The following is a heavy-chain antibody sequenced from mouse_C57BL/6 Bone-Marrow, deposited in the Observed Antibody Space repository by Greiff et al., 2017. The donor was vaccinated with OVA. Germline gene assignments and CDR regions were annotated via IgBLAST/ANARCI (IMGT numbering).Heavy chain of an antibody. CDR3: ARGDYYGSSYH. V-gene: IGHV1-54*01. D-gene: IGHD1-1*01. CDR1: GYAFTNYL. Sequence: QVQLQQSGAELVRPGTSVKVSCKASGYAFTNYLIEWVKQRPGQGLEWIGVINPGSGGTNYNEKFKGKATLTADKSSSTAYMQLSSLTSEDSAVYFCARGDYYGSSYHWGQGTLVTVSA. CDR2: INPGSGGT. J-gene: IGHJ3*01.